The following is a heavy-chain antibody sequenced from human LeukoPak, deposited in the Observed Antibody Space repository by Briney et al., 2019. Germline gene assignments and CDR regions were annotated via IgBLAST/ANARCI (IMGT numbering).Heavy chain of an antibody. CDR2: ISAYNGNT. D-gene: IGHD2-15*01. Sequence: GASVKVSCKASGYTFTSYGISWVRQAPGQGLEWMGWISAYNGNTNYAQKLQGRVTMTTDTSTSTAYTELRSLRSDDTAVYYCARGGHCSGGSCYAYYGMDVWGQGTTVTVSS. CDR3: ARGGHCSGGSCYAYYGMDV. CDR1: GYTFTSYG. V-gene: IGHV1-18*01. J-gene: IGHJ6*02.